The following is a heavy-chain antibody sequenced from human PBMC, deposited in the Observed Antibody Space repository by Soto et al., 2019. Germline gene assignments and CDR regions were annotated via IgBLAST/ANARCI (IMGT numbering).Heavy chain of an antibody. CDR2: ISSSSSYT. Sequence: QVQLVESGGGLVKPGGSLRLSCAASGFTFSDYYMSWIRQAPGKGLEWVSYISSSSSYTNYADSVKGRFTISRDNAKNSLYLQMNSLRAEDTAVYYCARIRSGYDCGARGGYWGQGTLVTVSS. CDR1: GFTFSDYY. J-gene: IGHJ4*02. CDR3: ARIRSGYDCGARGGY. V-gene: IGHV3-11*06. D-gene: IGHD5-12*01.